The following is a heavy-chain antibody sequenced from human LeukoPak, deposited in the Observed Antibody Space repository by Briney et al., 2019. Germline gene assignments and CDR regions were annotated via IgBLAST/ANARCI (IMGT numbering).Heavy chain of an antibody. D-gene: IGHD3-3*01. J-gene: IGHJ4*02. Sequence: PGGSLRLSCAASGFTFSSYAMSWVRQAPGKGLEWVSAISGSGGSTYYADSVKGRFTISRDNSKNTLYLQMNSLRAEDTAVYYCAKVPYFDFWSGFQFDYWGQGTLVTVSS. V-gene: IGHV3-23*01. CDR3: AKVPYFDFWSGFQFDY. CDR2: ISGSGGST. CDR1: GFTFSSYA.